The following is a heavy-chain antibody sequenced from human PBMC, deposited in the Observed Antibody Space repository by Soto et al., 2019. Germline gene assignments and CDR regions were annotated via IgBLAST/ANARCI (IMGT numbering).Heavy chain of an antibody. J-gene: IGHJ6*03. Sequence: EVQLLESGGGLVQPGGSLRLSCAASGFTFSSYAMSWVRQAPGKGLEWVSAISGSGGSTYYADSVKGRFTIYRDNSKNTLYLQIDSLRADDTAVYYFVKGRRLLEGSFPSYYIDGWGKGTTVTVSS. CDR1: GFTFSSYA. D-gene: IGHD3-3*01. V-gene: IGHV3-23*01. CDR3: VKGRRLLEGSFPSYYIDG. CDR2: ISGSGGST.